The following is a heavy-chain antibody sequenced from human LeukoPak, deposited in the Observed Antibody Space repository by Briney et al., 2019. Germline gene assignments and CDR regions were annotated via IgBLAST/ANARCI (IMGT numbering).Heavy chain of an antibody. CDR1: GFTFSSYG. D-gene: IGHD3-9*01. CDR2: ISYDRSNK. J-gene: IGHJ4*02. V-gene: IGHV3-30*18. CDR3: AKDLHVLRYFDWLLGIDY. Sequence: GGSLRLSCAASGFTFSSYGMHWVRQAPGKGLEWVAVISYDRSNKYYADSVKGRFTISRDNSKNTLYLQMNSLRAEDTAVYYCAKDLHVLRYFDWLLGIDYWGQGTLVTVSS.